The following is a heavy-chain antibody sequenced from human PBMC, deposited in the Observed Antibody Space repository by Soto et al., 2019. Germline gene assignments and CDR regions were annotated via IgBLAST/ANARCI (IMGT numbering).Heavy chain of an antibody. V-gene: IGHV1-8*01. CDR2: MNPNSGNT. CDR3: ARGREGFAVTTSYYYYYMDV. J-gene: IGHJ6*03. CDR1: GYTFTSYD. Sequence: ASVKVSCKASGYTFTSYDINWVRQATGQGLEWMGWMNPNSGNTGYAQKFQGRVTMTRNTSISTAYMELSSLRSEDTAVYYCARGREGFAVTTSYYYYYMDVWGKGTTVTVSS. D-gene: IGHD4-17*01.